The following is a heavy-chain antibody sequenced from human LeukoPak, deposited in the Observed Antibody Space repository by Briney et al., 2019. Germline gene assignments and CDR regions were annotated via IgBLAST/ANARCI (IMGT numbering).Heavy chain of an antibody. Sequence: GESLKISCKGSGYSFTSYWIGWVRQMPGKGLEWMGIIYPGDSDTRYSPSFQGQVTFSADKSISTAYLQWSSLKASDTAMYYCARHRFCGGECEDFDSWGQGTLVTVSS. CDR1: GYSFTSYW. J-gene: IGHJ4*02. V-gene: IGHV5-51*01. D-gene: IGHD2-21*01. CDR3: ARHRFCGGECEDFDS. CDR2: IYPGDSDT.